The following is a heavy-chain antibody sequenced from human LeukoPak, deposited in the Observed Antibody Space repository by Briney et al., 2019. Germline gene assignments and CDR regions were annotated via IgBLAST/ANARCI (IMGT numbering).Heavy chain of an antibody. Sequence: ASVKVSCKASGYTFTSYYMHWVRQAPGQGLEWMGWINPNSGGTNYAQKFQGRVTMTRDTSISTAYMELSRLRSDDTAVYYCARRYSSSWYGLTLGFDYWGQGTLVTVSS. V-gene: IGHV1-2*02. D-gene: IGHD6-13*01. CDR3: ARRYSSSWYGLTLGFDY. CDR2: INPNSGGT. CDR1: GYTFTSYY. J-gene: IGHJ4*02.